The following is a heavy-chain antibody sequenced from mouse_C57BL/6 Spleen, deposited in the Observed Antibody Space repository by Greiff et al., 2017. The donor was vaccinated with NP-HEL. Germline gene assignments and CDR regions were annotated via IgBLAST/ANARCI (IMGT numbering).Heavy chain of an antibody. D-gene: IGHD1-1*01. CDR2: INPNNGGT. Sequence: EVQLQQSGPELVKPGASVKIPCKASGYTFTDYNMDWVKQSHGKSLEWIGDINPNNGGTIYNQKFKGKATLTVDKSSSTAYMELRSLTSEDTAVYYCARALDYYGSSPYAMDYWGQGTSVTVSS. CDR3: ARALDYYGSSPYAMDY. CDR1: GYTFTDYN. V-gene: IGHV1-18*01. J-gene: IGHJ4*01.